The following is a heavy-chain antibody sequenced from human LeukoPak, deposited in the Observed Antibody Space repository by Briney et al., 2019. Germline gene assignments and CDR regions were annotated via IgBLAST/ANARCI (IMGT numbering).Heavy chain of an antibody. Sequence: PGGSLRLSCAASGFSFSTSWMHWVRQVPGKGPEWVSHITPDGSSTNYADSVKGRFTTSRDNAKNTLYLQMNSLRAEDTAVYYCSSQISRGGNWGQGTLVTVSS. CDR2: ITPDGSST. CDR3: SSQISRGGN. J-gene: IGHJ4*02. D-gene: IGHD3-16*01. V-gene: IGHV3-74*01. CDR1: GFSFSTSW.